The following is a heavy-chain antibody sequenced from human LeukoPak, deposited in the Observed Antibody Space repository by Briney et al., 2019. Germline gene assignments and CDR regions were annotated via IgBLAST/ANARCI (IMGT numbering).Heavy chain of an antibody. V-gene: IGHV3-49*03. Sequence: SGRSLRPSCTASGFTFGDYAMNWFRQAPGKGLEWVGFIRSKTYGGTTKYAASVKGRFTISRDDSKSIAYLQMNSLKTEDTAVYYCTREWELPGADFDYWGQGTLVTVSS. D-gene: IGHD1-26*01. CDR3: TREWELPGADFDY. CDR1: GFTFGDYA. CDR2: IRSKTYGGTT. J-gene: IGHJ4*02.